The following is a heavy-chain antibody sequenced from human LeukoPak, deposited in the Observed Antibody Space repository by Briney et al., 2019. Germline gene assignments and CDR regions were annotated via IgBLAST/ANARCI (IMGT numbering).Heavy chain of an antibody. CDR2: INHSGST. CDR3: ARDVAYCGGDCYSNWFDP. CDR1: GGSFSGYY. V-gene: IGHV4-34*01. J-gene: IGHJ5*02. D-gene: IGHD2-21*01. Sequence: SETLSLTCAVYGGSFSGYYWSGIRQPPGKGLEWIGEINHSGSTNYNPSLKSRVTISVDTSKNQFSLKLSSVTAADTAVYYCARDVAYCGGDCYSNWFDPWGQGTLVTVSS.